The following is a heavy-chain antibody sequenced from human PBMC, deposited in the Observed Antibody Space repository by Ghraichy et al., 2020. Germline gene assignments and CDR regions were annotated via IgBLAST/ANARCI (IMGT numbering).Heavy chain of an antibody. Sequence: GGSLRLSCAASGFTFSSYWMSWVRQAPGKGLEWVANIKQDGSEKYYVDSVKGRFTISRDNAKNSLYLQMNSLRAEDTAVYYCARDGAAMVTSHCYYGMDVWGQGTTVTVSS. D-gene: IGHD5-18*01. CDR2: IKQDGSEK. J-gene: IGHJ6*02. CDR3: ARDGAAMVTSHCYYGMDV. CDR1: GFTFSSYW. V-gene: IGHV3-7*03.